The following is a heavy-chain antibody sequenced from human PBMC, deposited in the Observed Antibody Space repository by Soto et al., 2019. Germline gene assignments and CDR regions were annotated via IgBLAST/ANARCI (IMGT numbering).Heavy chain of an antibody. D-gene: IGHD6-13*01. CDR2: INSDGSST. J-gene: IGHJ4*02. V-gene: IGHV3-74*01. CDR1: GFTFSNYW. Sequence: GGSLRLSCAASGFTFSNYWMHWVRQAPGKGLLWVSRINSDGSSTSYADSVKGRFTISRDNAKNTLYLQKNSLRAEDTAVYYCARVYITSWYSYDYWGQGTLVTVSS. CDR3: ARVYITSWYSYDY.